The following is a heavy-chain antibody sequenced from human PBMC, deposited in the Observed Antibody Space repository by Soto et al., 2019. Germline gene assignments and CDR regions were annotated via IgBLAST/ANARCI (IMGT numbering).Heavy chain of an antibody. CDR3: AKALAAAGPRWPDYYYYYGMDV. J-gene: IGHJ6*02. D-gene: IGHD6-13*01. CDR1: GFTFSSYA. V-gene: IGHV3-23*01. Sequence: PGGSLRLSCAASGFTFSSYAMSWVRQAPGKGLEWVSAISGSGGSTYYADSVKGRFTISRDNSKNTLYLQMNSLRAEDTAVYYCAKALAAAGPRWPDYYYYYGMDVWGQGTTVTVSS. CDR2: ISGSGGST.